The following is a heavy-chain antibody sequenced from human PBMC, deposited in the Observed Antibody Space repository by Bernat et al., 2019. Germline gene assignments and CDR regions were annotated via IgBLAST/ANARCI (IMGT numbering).Heavy chain of an antibody. V-gene: IGHV3-15*07. CDR2: IKSKTDGGTT. CDR1: GFTFSNAW. CDR3: TTVDCSSTSCRHGYYYYGMDV. D-gene: IGHD2-2*01. Sequence: EVQLVESGGGLVKPGGSLRLSCAASGFTFSNAWMNWVRQAPGKGLEWVGRIKSKTDGGTTDYAAPVKGRFTISRDDSKNTLYLQMNNLKTEDTAVYYCTTVDCSSTSCRHGYYYYGMDVWGQGTTVTVSS. J-gene: IGHJ6*02.